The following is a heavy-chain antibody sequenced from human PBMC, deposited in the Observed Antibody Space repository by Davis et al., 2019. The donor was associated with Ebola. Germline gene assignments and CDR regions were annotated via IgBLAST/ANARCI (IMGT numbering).Heavy chain of an antibody. J-gene: IGHJ4*02. CDR2: IIPIFDTP. CDR3: ARDFDGGNYYFDY. Sequence: SVKVSCKTSGGSFSSYPISWVRQAPRQGLEWMGGIIPIFDTPHYAQKFQGRITITADASTSTAYMELSSLRSEDTATYFCARDFDGGNYYFDYWGPGTPFTVSS. CDR1: GGSFSSYP. V-gene: IGHV1-69*13. D-gene: IGHD3-9*01.